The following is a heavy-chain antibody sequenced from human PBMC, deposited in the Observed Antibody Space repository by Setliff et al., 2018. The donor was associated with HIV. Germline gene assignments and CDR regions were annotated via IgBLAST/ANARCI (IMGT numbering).Heavy chain of an antibody. CDR3: VLFRFGEPS. V-gene: IGHV3-72*01. CDR2: SLNKADNEAHSYTT. J-gene: IGHJ5*02. Sequence: PGGSLRLSCVASAASGFTFSDAWMSWVRQAPGKGLEWVGRSLNKADNEAHSYTTEYAASVKGRFTILRDDSRKSLYLQMNTLKTEDTAMYYCVLFRFGEPSWGQGTLVTVSS. CDR1: GFTFSDAW. D-gene: IGHD3-10*01.